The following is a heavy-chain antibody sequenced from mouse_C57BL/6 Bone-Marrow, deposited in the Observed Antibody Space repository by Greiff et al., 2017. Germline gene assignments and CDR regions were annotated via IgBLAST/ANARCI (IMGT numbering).Heavy chain of an antibody. D-gene: IGHD3-2*02. CDR3: ASTAQATRADY. V-gene: IGHV1-81*01. J-gene: IGHJ2*01. Sequence: LQESGAELARPGASVKLSCKASGYTFTSYGISWVKQRTGQGLEWIGEIYPRSGNTYYNEKFKGKAPLTADKSSSTAYMELRSLTSEDSAVYFCASTAQATRADYWGQGTTLTVSS. CDR2: IYPRSGNT. CDR1: GYTFTSYG.